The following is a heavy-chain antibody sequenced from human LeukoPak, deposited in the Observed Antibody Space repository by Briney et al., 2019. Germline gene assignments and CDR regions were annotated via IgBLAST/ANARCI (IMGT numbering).Heavy chain of an antibody. D-gene: IGHD6-19*01. CDR1: GGTFSSYA. Sequence: VKVSCKASGGTFSSYAVSWVRQAPGQGLEWMGGIIPIFGTANYAQKFQGRVTITADESTSTAYMELSSLRSEDTAVYYCARDRDPSQWLVYDYWGQGTLVTVSS. J-gene: IGHJ4*02. CDR3: ARDRDPSQWLVYDY. CDR2: IIPIFGTA. V-gene: IGHV1-69*01.